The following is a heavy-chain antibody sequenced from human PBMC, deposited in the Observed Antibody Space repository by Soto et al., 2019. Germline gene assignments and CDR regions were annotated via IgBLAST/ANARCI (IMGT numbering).Heavy chain of an antibody. V-gene: IGHV3-33*01. J-gene: IGHJ4*02. CDR3: ATTGLGIDVAYLAS. CDR2: IGYDGLNK. D-gene: IGHD7-27*01. CDR1: GFRFSSYG. Sequence: QVQLVESGGGVVQPGRSLRLSCAASGFRFSSYGMHWVRQAPGKGLEWVALIGYDGLNKYYRDSVKGRFTISRDNSKNTVSLQMNSLRAEDTAVYYRATTGLGIDVAYLASWGQGTVVTVSS.